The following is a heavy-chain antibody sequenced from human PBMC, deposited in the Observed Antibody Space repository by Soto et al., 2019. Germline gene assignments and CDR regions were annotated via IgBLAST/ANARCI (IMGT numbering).Heavy chain of an antibody. CDR3: AAPRGMTTVTTLDC. CDR1: GFTFTSSA. J-gene: IGHJ4*02. CDR2: IVVGSGNT. Sequence: QMQLVQSGPEVKKPGTSVKVSCKASGFTFTSSAVQWVRQARGQRLEWIGWIVVGSGNTNYAQKFQERVTITRDMTTSTAYMEISSLRSEDTAVYYCAAPRGMTTVTTLDCWGQGTLVTVSS. V-gene: IGHV1-58*01. D-gene: IGHD4-17*01.